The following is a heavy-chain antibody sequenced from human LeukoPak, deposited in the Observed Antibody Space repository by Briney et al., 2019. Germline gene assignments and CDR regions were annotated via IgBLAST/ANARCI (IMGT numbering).Heavy chain of an antibody. Sequence: ASVKVSCKASGGTFSSYAISWVRQAPGQGLEWMGGIIPIFGTANYAQKFQGRVTITTDESTSTAYMELSSLRSEDTAVYYCARAERPTIVVVPAATNVWGQGTLVTVS. J-gene: IGHJ4*02. CDR1: GGTFSSYA. CDR2: IIPIFGTA. CDR3: ARAERPTIVVVPAATNV. D-gene: IGHD2-2*01. V-gene: IGHV1-69*05.